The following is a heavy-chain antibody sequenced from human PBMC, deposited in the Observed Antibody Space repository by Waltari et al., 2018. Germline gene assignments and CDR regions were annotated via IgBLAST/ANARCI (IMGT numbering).Heavy chain of an antibody. CDR1: GCTIRSSNW. CDR3: ARVGDEMRRRPYYFDY. D-gene: IGHD3-16*01. CDR2: IYHSGST. V-gene: IGHV4-4*02. Sequence: QVQLQESGPGLVKPSGTLSLTCAVSGCTIRSSNWWSGVREPPGKGLEWIGEIYHSGSTNYNPSLKSRVTISVDKSKNQFSLKLSSVTAADTAVYYCARVGDEMRRRPYYFDYWGQGTLVTVSS. J-gene: IGHJ4*02.